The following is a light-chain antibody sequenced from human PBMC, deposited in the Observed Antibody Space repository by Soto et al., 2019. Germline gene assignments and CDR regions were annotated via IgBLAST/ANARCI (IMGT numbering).Light chain of an antibody. Sequence: QSVLTQSSSASASLGASVKLTCTLSSGHSTYIIAWHQQQPGKATRYLMKVEGSGSYNKGSGVPDRFSGSSSGADRYLTISNLQFEDEADYYCETWDSRTWVFGGGTKLTVL. V-gene: IGLV4-60*02. CDR1: SGHSTYI. J-gene: IGLJ3*02. CDR2: VEGSGSY. CDR3: ETWDSRTWV.